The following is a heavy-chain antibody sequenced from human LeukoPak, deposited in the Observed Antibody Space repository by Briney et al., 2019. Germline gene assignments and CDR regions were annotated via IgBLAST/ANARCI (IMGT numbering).Heavy chain of an antibody. D-gene: IGHD2-2*01. CDR2: IYYSGST. CDR3: ARDMKYGGAFDI. Sequence: SETLSLTCTVSGGSISSSAYYWSWIRQPPGKGLEWIGYIYYSGSTNYNPSLKSRVTISVDTSKNQFSLKLSSVTAADTAVYYCARDMKYGGAFDIWGQGTMVTVSS. CDR1: GGSISSSAYY. V-gene: IGHV4-61*08. J-gene: IGHJ3*02.